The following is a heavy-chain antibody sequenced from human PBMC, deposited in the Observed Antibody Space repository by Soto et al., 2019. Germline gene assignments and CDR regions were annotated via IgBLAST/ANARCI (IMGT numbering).Heavy chain of an antibody. CDR1: GGSISSYY. CDR3: ARHGSGDMFDP. J-gene: IGHJ5*02. V-gene: IGHV4-59*08. CDR2: IYYSGST. D-gene: IGHD2-15*01. Sequence: SETLSLTCTVSGGSISSYYWSWIRQPPGKGLEWIGYIYYSGSTNYNPSLKSRVTISVDTSKNQFSLKLSSVTAADTAVYYCARHGSGDMFDPWGQGTLVTVSS.